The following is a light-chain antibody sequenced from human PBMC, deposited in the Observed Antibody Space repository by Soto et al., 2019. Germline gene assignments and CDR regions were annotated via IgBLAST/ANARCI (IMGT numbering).Light chain of an antibody. CDR2: DAS. Sequence: EVVLTQSPATLSLSPGERATLSCRASQSVRTYLAWYQQKPGQAPRLLIHDASSRASGIPARFSGSGSGTDFTLTISGLEPEDFAVYYCQQRTNWPSSTFGQGTRLEI. CDR1: QSVRTY. J-gene: IGKJ5*01. V-gene: IGKV3-11*01. CDR3: QQRTNWPSST.